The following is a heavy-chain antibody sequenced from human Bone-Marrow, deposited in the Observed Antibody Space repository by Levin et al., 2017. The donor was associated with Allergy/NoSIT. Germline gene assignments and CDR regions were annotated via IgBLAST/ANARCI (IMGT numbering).Heavy chain of an antibody. D-gene: IGHD5-24*01. CDR1: GGSIPSGGYH. CDR3: AREDGYVFDY. Sequence: RSQTLSLTCTVSGGSIPSGGYHWSWIRQHPGKDLEWIGYISYRGSTYYNPSLKSRVTLSIDTSKTQFSLKLNSLTAADTAVYFCAREDGYVFDYWGQGTLVTVSS. V-gene: IGHV4-31*03. CDR2: ISYRGST. J-gene: IGHJ4*02.